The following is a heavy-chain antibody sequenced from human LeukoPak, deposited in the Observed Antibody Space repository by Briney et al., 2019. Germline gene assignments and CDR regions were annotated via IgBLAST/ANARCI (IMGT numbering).Heavy chain of an antibody. V-gene: IGHV3-7*01. J-gene: IGHJ6*02. CDR1: GFTFSSYW. CDR2: IKQDGSEK. Sequence: PGGSLRLSCAASGFTFSSYWMSWVRQAPGKGLEWVANIKQDGSEKYYVDSVKGRFTISRDNAKNSLYLQMNSLRAEDTAVYYCARDAPQSLLRFGDYYGMDVWGQGTTVTVSS. CDR3: ARDAPQSLLRFGDYYGMDV. D-gene: IGHD3-10*01.